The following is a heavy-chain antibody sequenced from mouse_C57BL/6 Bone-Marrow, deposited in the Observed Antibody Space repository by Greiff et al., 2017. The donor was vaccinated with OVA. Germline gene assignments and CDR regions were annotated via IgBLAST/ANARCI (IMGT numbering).Heavy chain of an antibody. Sequence: VQLQESGAELVRPGASVTLSCKASGYTFTDYGMHWVKQRPVHGLEWIGAIDPETGGTAYNQKFKGKAILTADKSSSTAYMELRSLTSEDSAVYYCTRGRASLVCWGQGTLLTVSA. V-gene: IGHV1-15*01. J-gene: IGHJ3*01. D-gene: IGHD3-1*01. CDR3: TRGRASLVC. CDR1: GYTFTDYG. CDR2: IDPETGGT.